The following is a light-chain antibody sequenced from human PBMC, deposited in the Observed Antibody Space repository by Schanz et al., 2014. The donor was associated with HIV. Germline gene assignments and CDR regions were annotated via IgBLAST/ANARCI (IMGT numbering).Light chain of an antibody. Sequence: QSALTQPASVSGSPGQSITISCTGVSSDVGGHNYVSWYQQHPGKAPKIMIYDVSNRPSGVSNRFSGSKSGSTASLTISGLQAEDEADYYCSSYTTSSTLVFGTGTKLTVL. CDR3: SSYTTSSTLV. CDR1: SSDVGGHNY. V-gene: IGLV2-14*01. J-gene: IGLJ1*01. CDR2: DVS.